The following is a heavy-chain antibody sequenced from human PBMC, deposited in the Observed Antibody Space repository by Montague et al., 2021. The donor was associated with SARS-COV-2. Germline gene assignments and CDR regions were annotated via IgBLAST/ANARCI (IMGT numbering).Heavy chain of an antibody. J-gene: IGHJ5*02. CDR1: GYSFTSYW. D-gene: IGHD3-10*01. CDR2: IYPGDSDT. V-gene: IGHV5-51*01. CDR3: ARPVYEGIGEYGADWFDP. Sequence: QSGAEVKKPGESLKISCKGSGYSFTSYWIGWVRQMPGKGPEWMGIIYPGDSDTRYSPSFQGQVTISADKSISTAYLQWSSLKASDTAMYYCARPVYEGIGEYGADWFDPWGQGTLVTVSS.